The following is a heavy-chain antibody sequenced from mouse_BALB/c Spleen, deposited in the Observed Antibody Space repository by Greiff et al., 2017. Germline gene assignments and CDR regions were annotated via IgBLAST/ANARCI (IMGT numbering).Heavy chain of an antibody. Sequence: EVKLVESGGGLVKPGGSLKLSCAASGFAFSSYDMSWVRQTPEKGLEWVAYISSGGGSTYYPDTVKGRFTISRDNAKNTLYLQMSSLKSEDTAMYDCASHGLLRLVDAMDYWGQGTAVTVSS. CDR1: GFAFSSYD. CDR3: ASHGLLRLVDAMDY. V-gene: IGHV5-12-1*01. CDR2: ISSGGGST. J-gene: IGHJ4*01. D-gene: IGHD1-2*01.